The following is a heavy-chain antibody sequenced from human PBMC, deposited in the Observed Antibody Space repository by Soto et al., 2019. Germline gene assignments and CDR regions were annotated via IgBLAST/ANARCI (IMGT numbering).Heavy chain of an antibody. V-gene: IGHV5-51*03. J-gene: IGHJ4*02. Sequence: EVQLVQSGAEVKKPGESLKISCKGSGYSFTNYWIAWVRQMPGKGLEWMGVIYPGDSYTRYSPSFQGQVTISADKSINTAYLQWTTLKALDTAMYYCARAAYDSTSYPFDYWGQGTLVTVSS. CDR3: ARAAYDSTSYPFDY. CDR1: GYSFTNYW. CDR2: IYPGDSYT. D-gene: IGHD6-6*01.